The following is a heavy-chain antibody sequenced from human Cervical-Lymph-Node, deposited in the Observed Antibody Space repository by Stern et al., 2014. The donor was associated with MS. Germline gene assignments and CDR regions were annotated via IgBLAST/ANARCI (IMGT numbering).Heavy chain of an antibody. CDR1: GFSITTSGVA. CDR3: AHRQGVHAPFDF. J-gene: IGHJ4*02. D-gene: IGHD3-16*01. CDR2: IYWDDDK. V-gene: IGHV2-5*09. Sequence: QVTLRESGPTLVKPTQTLTLTCTFSGFSITTSGVAVGWIRQPPGKALEWLALIYWDDDKWYSSSLKSRLTITKYPSKIQVVLIVTSMDPVDTATYYCAHRQGVHAPFDFWGQGTLVTVSS.